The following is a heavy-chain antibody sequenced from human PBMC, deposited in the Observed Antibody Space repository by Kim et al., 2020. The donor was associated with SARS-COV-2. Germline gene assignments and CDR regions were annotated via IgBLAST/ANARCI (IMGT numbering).Heavy chain of an antibody. D-gene: IGHD6-19*01. Sequence: NDNPPPNSRATISVDTSKNQFSLKLSSVTAADTAVYYCARLGGWYFFDYWGQGTLVTVSS. J-gene: IGHJ4*02. V-gene: IGHV4-61*07. CDR3: ARLGGWYFFDY.